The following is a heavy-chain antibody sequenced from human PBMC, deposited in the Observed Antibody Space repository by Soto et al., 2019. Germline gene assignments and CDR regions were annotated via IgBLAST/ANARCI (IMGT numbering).Heavy chain of an antibody. Sequence: SETMSLTCTVSGGSISSGGYYWSWIRQHPGKGLEWIGYIYYSGSTYYNPSLKSRVTISVDTSKNQFSLKLSSVTAADTAVYYCARSHYYDSSGYYHWGQGTLVTVSS. V-gene: IGHV4-31*03. CDR3: ARSHYYDSSGYYH. CDR2: IYYSGST. J-gene: IGHJ5*02. D-gene: IGHD3-22*01. CDR1: GGSISSGGYY.